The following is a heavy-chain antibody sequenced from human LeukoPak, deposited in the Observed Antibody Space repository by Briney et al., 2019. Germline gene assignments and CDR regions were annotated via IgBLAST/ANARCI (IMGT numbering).Heavy chain of an antibody. D-gene: IGHD3-10*01. CDR2: IYSGGST. CDR3: AREPYGSGSYQRHY. V-gene: IGHV3-66*02. Sequence: QPGGSLRLSCAASGFTVSSNYMSWVRQAPGKGLEWVSVIYSGGSTYYADSVKGRFTISRDNSKNTLYLQMNSLRAEDTAVYYCAREPYGSGSYQRHYWGQGTLVTVSS. J-gene: IGHJ4*02. CDR1: GFTVSSNY.